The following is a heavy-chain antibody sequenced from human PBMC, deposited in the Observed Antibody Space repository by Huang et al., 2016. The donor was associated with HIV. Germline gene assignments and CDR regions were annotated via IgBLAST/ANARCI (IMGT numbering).Heavy chain of an antibody. Sequence: QVQLVESGGGLVKPGGSLRLSCAASGLVFSDHYMNWIRQGPRNGMVWISDNSLGGTTIRYADSGKGRCTISRDNAKKSLFLEMNSLRVENTAVYYCARRMAGWDDVFDMWGQGTMVTVSS. CDR2: NSLGGTTI. V-gene: IGHV3-11*01. D-gene: IGHD6-19*01. J-gene: IGHJ3*02. CDR1: GLVFSDHY. CDR3: ARRMAGWDDVFDM.